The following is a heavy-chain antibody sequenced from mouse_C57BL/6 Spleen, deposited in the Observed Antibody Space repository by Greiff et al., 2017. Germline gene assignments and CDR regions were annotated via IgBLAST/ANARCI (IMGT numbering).Heavy chain of an antibody. V-gene: IGHV3-1*01. Sequence: EVQLKESGPGMVKPSQSLSLTCTVTGYSITSGYDWHWIRHFPGNKLEWMGYISYSGSTNYNPSLKSRISITHDTSKNHFFLKLNSVTTEDTATYYCARDRGDAPFAYWGQGTLVTVSA. CDR1: GYSITSGYD. CDR3: ARDRGDAPFAY. J-gene: IGHJ3*01. D-gene: IGHD3-3*01. CDR2: ISYSGST.